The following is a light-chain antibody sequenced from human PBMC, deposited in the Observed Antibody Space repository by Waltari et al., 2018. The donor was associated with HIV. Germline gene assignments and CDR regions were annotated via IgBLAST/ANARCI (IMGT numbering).Light chain of an antibody. CDR2: LGS. CDR3: MQALQTIT. J-gene: IGKJ5*01. CDR1: QSLLHSNKKNY. Sequence: DIVMTQSPLSLPVTPGEPASISCTSSQSLLHSNKKNYLDWYLQKPGQSPQLLIYLGSNRASGVPDRFSGRGAGTDFTLNISRVEAEDVGVYYCMQALQTITFGQGTRLEMK. V-gene: IGKV2-28*01.